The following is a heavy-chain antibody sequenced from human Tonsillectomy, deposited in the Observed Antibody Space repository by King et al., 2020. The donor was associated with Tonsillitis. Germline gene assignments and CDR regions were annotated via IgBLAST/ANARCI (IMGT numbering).Heavy chain of an antibody. V-gene: IGHV3-9*01. CDR1: GFSFDDYA. CDR3: AKDNLFRGTAVAAYFDY. D-gene: IGHD6-19*01. J-gene: IGHJ4*02. CDR2: ITWNSGNI. Sequence: ERQLVQSGGGLVQRGRSLRLSCAVSGFSFDDYAMHWVRQAPGKGLEWVSGITWNSGNIGYADSVKGRFTISRDNAKNSLYLQMNSLRAEDTALYYCAKDNLFRGTAVAAYFDYWGQGTLVTVSS.